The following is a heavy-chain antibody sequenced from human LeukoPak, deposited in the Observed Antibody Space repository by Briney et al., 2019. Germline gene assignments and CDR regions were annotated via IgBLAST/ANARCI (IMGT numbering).Heavy chain of an antibody. CDR1: GGSISSYY. J-gene: IGHJ4*02. Sequence: SETPSLTCTVSGGSISSYYWSWIRQPPGKGLEWIGYIYYSGSTNYNPSLKSRVTISVDTSKNQFSLKLSSVTAADTAVYYCARGGRRWLQLNYFDYWGQGTLVTVSS. CDR2: IYYSGST. D-gene: IGHD5-24*01. CDR3: ARGGRRWLQLNYFDY. V-gene: IGHV4-59*01.